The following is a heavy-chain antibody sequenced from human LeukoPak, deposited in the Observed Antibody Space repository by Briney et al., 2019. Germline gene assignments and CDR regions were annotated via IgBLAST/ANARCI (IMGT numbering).Heavy chain of an antibody. CDR1: GYKFSNYW. CDR3: ARRPTTNFDF. Sequence: GESLKISCKASGYKFSNYWIAWVRQMPGKGLEWMGTIYPDDSDARYSPSFQGQVTLSVDKSVTTAYLQWSSLKASDTAIYYCARRPTTNFDFWGQGTLVTVS. CDR2: IYPDDSDA. V-gene: IGHV5-51*01. D-gene: IGHD1-26*01. J-gene: IGHJ4*02.